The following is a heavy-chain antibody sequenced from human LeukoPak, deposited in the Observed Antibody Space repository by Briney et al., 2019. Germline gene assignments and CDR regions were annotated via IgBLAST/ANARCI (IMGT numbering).Heavy chain of an antibody. CDR2: ISSSGDTT. V-gene: IGHV3-48*02. CDR1: GFTFSSYS. J-gene: IGHJ3*02. D-gene: IGHD2-2*01. CDR3: ASPEGDIVVVPAATSPDDAFDI. Sequence: PGGSLRLSCAASGFTFSSYSVHWLRQAPGKGLEWVSYISSSGDTTYYADSVKGRFTISRDNGKNSLYLQMNSLRDEDTAVYYCASPEGDIVVVPAATSPDDAFDIWGQGTMVTVSS.